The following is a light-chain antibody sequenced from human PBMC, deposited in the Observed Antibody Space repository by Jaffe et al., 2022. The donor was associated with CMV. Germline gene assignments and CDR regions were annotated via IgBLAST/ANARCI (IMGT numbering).Light chain of an antibody. CDR2: AAS. J-gene: IGKJ1*01. CDR3: QQSYSTFRT. V-gene: IGKV1-39*01. Sequence: DIQMTQSPSSLSASVGDRVTITCRASQSIGSYLCWYQQKPGKAPKLLIYAASSLQSGFPSRFSGSGSGTDFTLTISSLQPEDSATYYCQQSYSTFRTFGQGTRVEIK. CDR1: QSIGSY.